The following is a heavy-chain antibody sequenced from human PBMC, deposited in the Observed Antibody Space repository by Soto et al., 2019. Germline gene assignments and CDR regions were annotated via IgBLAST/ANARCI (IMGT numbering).Heavy chain of an antibody. CDR3: ASLKVSSAWDF. Sequence: GGSLRLSCTGSGFPFDDFAINWVRQAPGKGLEWVGLIRNQSYQETTEYAAAVKGRFTISRDNAKNSLSLQMNSLRADDTAVYYCASLKVSSAWDFWGQGTLVTVSS. V-gene: IGHV3-49*04. J-gene: IGHJ4*02. CDR1: GFPFDDFA. CDR2: IRNQSYQETT. D-gene: IGHD6-19*01.